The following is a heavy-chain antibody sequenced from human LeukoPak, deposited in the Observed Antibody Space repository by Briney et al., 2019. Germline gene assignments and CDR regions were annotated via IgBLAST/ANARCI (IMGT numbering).Heavy chain of an antibody. D-gene: IGHD6-13*01. CDR3: VKSPHASSSYFDF. CDR2: INSNGDIT. Sequence: GGSLRLSCSASGFTFSSFAMHWVRQAPGKGLEYVSAINSNGDITDYADSVKGRFTISRDNSKNTLFLQMSSLRGEDTAVYYCVKSPHASSSYFDFWGQGTLVSVSS. V-gene: IGHV3-64D*09. CDR1: GFTFSSFA. J-gene: IGHJ4*02.